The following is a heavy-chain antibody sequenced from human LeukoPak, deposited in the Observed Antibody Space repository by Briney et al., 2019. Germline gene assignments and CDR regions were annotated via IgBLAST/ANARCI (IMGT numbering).Heavy chain of an antibody. V-gene: IGHV1-46*01. Sequence: GASVKVSCKASGYTFTSYYMHWVRQAPGQGLEWMGIINPSGGSTSYAQKFQGRVTMTRDTSTSTVYMELSSLRSEDTAAYYCARGSSGIAVAGGVDYWGQGTLVTVSS. CDR2: INPSGGST. D-gene: IGHD6-19*01. CDR3: ARGSSGIAVAGGVDY. J-gene: IGHJ4*02. CDR1: GYTFTSYY.